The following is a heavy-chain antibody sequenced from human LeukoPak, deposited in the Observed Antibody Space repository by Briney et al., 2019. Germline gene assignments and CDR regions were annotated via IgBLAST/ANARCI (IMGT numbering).Heavy chain of an antibody. CDR3: AKDLGAGDTMVRGAALNY. J-gene: IGHJ4*02. D-gene: IGHD3-10*01. CDR2: IRYGGSNK. V-gene: IGHV3-30*02. Sequence: PGGSLRLSCAASGFTFSSYGMHWVRQAPGKGLEWVAFIRYGGSNKYYADSVKGRFTISRDNSKNTLYLQVNSLRAEDTAVYYCAKDLGAGDTMVRGAALNYWGQGTLVTVSS. CDR1: GFTFSSYG.